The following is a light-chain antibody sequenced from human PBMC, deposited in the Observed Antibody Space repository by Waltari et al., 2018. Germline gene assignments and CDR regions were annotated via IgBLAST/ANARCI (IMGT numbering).Light chain of an antibody. V-gene: IGLV2-23*01. Sequence: QSALTQPASVSGSPGQSVTISCTETSDDVGNYNLVSWYQQHPGKVPQLMTYEGTKRPSGFANRFSGSKSGNTASLTVSGLQAEDEADYYCCSFASTSTLNWVFGGGTKLTVL. CDR1: SDDVGNYNL. CDR2: EGT. J-gene: IGLJ3*02. CDR3: CSFASTSTLNWV.